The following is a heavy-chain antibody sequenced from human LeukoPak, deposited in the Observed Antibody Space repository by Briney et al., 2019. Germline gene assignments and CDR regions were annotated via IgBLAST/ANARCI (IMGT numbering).Heavy chain of an antibody. Sequence: GGSLRLSCAASGFTFSSYAMSWVRQAPGKGLEWVSAISGSGGSTYYADSVKGRFTISRDNSKNTLYLQMNGLRPEDTALYYCAKHFCTGLDCSLFDSWGQGTLVTVSS. V-gene: IGHV3-23*01. J-gene: IGHJ4*02. D-gene: IGHD3/OR15-3a*01. CDR1: GFTFSSYA. CDR3: AKHFCTGLDCSLFDS. CDR2: ISGSGGST.